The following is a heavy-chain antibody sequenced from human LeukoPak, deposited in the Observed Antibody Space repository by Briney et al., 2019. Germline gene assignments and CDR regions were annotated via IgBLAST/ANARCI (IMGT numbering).Heavy chain of an antibody. CDR2: IHYSGST. CDR3: ARSSYYDFWSGYPSGGSAYFDY. J-gene: IGHJ4*02. CDR1: GGSISSYY. D-gene: IGHD3-3*01. V-gene: IGHV4-59*01. Sequence: SETLSLTCTVSGGSISSYYWSWIRQPPGKGLEWIGYIHYSGSTNYNPSLKSRVTISVDTSKNQFSLKLSSVTAADTAVYYCARSSYYDFWSGYPSGGSAYFDYWGQGTLVTVSS.